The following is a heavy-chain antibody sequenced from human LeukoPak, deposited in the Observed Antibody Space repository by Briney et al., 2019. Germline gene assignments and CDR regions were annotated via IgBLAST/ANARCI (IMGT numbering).Heavy chain of an antibody. CDR1: GGSFSGYY. CDR2: ITHGGST. CDR3: AGAPSSSWYGYFDY. D-gene: IGHD6-13*01. V-gene: IGHV4-34*01. Sequence: SETLSLTCAVYGGSFSGYYWRWIRQPPGKGLEWMGEITHGGSTNYNPSLKSGLTITVDTSKNQFFQKLSSLPAADTAVYYCAGAPSSSWYGYFDYWGQGTLVTVSS. J-gene: IGHJ4*02.